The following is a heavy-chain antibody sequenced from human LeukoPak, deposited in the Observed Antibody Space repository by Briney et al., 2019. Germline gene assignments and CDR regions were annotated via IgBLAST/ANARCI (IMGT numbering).Heavy chain of an antibody. CDR3: AGRHIVVVVAAEFDY. D-gene: IGHD2-15*01. Sequence: SETLSLTCAVYGGSFSGYYWSWIRQPPGKGLEWIGETNHSGSTNYNPSLKSRVTISVDTSKNQFSLKLSSVTAADTAVYYCAGRHIVVVVAAEFDYWGQGTLVTVSS. CDR2: TNHSGST. CDR1: GGSFSGYY. J-gene: IGHJ4*02. V-gene: IGHV4-34*01.